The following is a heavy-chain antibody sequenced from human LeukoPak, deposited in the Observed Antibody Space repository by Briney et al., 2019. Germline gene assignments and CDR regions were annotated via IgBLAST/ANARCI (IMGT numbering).Heavy chain of an antibody. CDR1: GDSISSSNYF. Sequence: SETLSLTCTVSGDSISSSNYFWGWIRQHPGKGLEWIGYIYYSGSTYYNPSLKSRVTISVDTSKNQFSLKLSSVTAADTAVYYCARGDIVVVPAAISAFDIWGQGTMVTVSS. V-gene: IGHV4-31*03. CDR3: ARGDIVVVPAAISAFDI. D-gene: IGHD2-2*01. J-gene: IGHJ3*02. CDR2: IYYSGST.